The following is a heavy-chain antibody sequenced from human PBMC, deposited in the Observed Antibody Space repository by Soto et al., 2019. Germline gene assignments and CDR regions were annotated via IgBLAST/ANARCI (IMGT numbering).Heavy chain of an antibody. Sequence: SETLSLTCTVSGAPITSNDYFWAWIRQPPGRGLEFIASMHTSGGTYHASSLKSRATMSLDTSKSQFSLKLQSVTAADTATYFCAGIVVGATRPSDVDHWGQGTLVTVSS. J-gene: IGHJ4*02. CDR2: MHTSGGT. CDR1: GAPITSNDYF. D-gene: IGHD2-21*01. CDR3: AGIVVGATRPSDVDH. V-gene: IGHV4-39*01.